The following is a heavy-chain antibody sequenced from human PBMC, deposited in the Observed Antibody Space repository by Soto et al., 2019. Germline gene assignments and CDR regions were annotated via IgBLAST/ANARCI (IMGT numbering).Heavy chain of an antibody. J-gene: IGHJ4*02. V-gene: IGHV3-33*01. CDR3: ARASGPFDY. CDR1: GFAFSTYG. D-gene: IGHD5-12*01. Sequence: VQLVKSGGGVLQPGRSLRLSCAASGFAFSTYGIHWVRQAPGKGLEWVAVIWYDGSNKYYAASVKGRFTISRDNSKNTLYLQMNSLRADDTAVYYCARASGPFDYWGQGTQVTVSS. CDR2: IWYDGSNK.